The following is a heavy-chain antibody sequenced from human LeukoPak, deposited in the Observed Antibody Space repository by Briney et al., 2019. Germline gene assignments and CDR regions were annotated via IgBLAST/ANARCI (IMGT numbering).Heavy chain of an antibody. CDR1: GFTFSSYA. CDR2: ISYDGSNK. J-gene: IGHJ4*02. Sequence: GGSLRLSCAASGFTFSSYAMHWVRQAPGKGLEWVAVISYDGSNKYYADSVKGRFTISRDNSKNTLYLQMNSLRAEDTAVYYCAGRGSYYGHYWGQGTLVTVSS. D-gene: IGHD1-26*01. CDR3: AGRGSYYGHY. V-gene: IGHV3-30*04.